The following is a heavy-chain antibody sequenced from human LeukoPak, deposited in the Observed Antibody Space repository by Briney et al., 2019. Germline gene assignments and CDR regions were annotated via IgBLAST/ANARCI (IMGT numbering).Heavy chain of an antibody. Sequence: SVKVSCKASGGTLSSYAISWVRQAPGQGLEWMGRFIPILGIANYAQKFQGRVTITADKSTSTAYMELSSLRSEDTAVYYCAREAVVAVAGTMRSFDYWGQGTLVTVSS. CDR3: AREAVVAVAGTMRSFDY. D-gene: IGHD6-19*01. J-gene: IGHJ4*02. CDR2: FIPILGIA. V-gene: IGHV1-69*04. CDR1: GGTLSSYA.